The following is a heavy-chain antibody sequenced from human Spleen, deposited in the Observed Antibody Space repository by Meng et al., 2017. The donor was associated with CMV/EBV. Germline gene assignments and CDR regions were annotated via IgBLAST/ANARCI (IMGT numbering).Heavy chain of an antibody. V-gene: IGHV3-30*02. D-gene: IGHD3-3*01. CDR2: IRYDGSNK. CDR3: AKSFGLSGYLSIDY. CDR1: GFTFSSYG. Sequence: GESLKISCAASGFTFSSYGMHWVRQAPGKGLEWVAFIRYDGSNKYYADSVKGRFTISRDNSKNTLYLQMNSLRAEDTAVYYCAKSFGLSGYLSIDYWGQGTLVTVSS. J-gene: IGHJ4*02.